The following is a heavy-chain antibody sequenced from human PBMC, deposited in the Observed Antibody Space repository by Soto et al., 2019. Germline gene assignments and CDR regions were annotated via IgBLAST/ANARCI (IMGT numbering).Heavy chain of an antibody. CDR2: INAGNCNT. D-gene: IGHD6-19*01. J-gene: IGHJ4*02. CDR3: ARVSGWYYFDY. V-gene: IGHV1-3*01. CDR1: GYNFTSYA. Sequence: QVQLVQSGAEVKKPGASVKVSCKASGYNFTSYAMNWVRQAHGQRLEWMGWINAGNCNTKYSQKFQGIVTITRDTSASTADIELSSLTSEDTAVYYCARVSGWYYFDYWGQGTLVTVSS.